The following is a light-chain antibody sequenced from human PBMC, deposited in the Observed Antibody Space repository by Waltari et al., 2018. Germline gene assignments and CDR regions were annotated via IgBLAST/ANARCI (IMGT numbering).Light chain of an antibody. V-gene: IGKV1-39*01. J-gene: IGKJ2*01. CDR1: RSVIGY. CDR3: QQYYTTPYT. Sequence: DVQMTQSPSSLSASIGDRVTITCRASRSVIGYLNWYQQKPGKAPTLLIYATSSLERGVPSRFSGSGSGADYTLTISSLQAEDVAVYYCQQYYTTPYTFGQGTKLEIK. CDR2: ATS.